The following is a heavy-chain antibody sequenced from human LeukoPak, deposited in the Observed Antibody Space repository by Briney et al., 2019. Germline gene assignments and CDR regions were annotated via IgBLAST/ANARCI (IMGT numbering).Heavy chain of an antibody. CDR1: GYTFTGYY. CDR2: INPNSGGT. D-gene: IGHD1-26*01. J-gene: IGHJ5*02. CDR3: ARARLGKRIEGAGWFDP. V-gene: IGHV1-2*02. Sequence: ASVKVSCKASGYTFTGYYMHWVRQAPGQGLEWMGWINPNSGGTNYAQKFQGRVTMTRDTSISTAYMELSRLRSDDTAVYYCARARLGKRIEGAGWFDPWGQGTLVTVSS.